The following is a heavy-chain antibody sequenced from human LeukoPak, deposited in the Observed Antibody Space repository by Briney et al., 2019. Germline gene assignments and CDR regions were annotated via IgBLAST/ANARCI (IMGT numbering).Heavy chain of an antibody. Sequence: RPGGSLRLSCAASGFTFDDYGMSWVRQPPGKGLEWVSGINWNGGSTGYADSVKGRFTISRDNAKNSLYLQMNSLRAEDTALYYCARDRAFYCSSTSCYTTHDAFDIWGQGTMVTVSS. CDR3: ARDRAFYCSSTSCYTTHDAFDI. J-gene: IGHJ3*02. V-gene: IGHV3-20*04. CDR1: GFTFDDYG. CDR2: INWNGGST. D-gene: IGHD2-2*02.